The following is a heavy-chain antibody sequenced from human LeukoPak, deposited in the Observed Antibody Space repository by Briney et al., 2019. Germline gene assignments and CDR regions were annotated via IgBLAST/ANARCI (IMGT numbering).Heavy chain of an antibody. V-gene: IGHV3-23*01. Sequence: GGSLRLSCAASGFTFNVYAVSWVRQAPGKGLEWVSSISNSGRHTYYADSVKGRFTISRDNSKNTLFLQMNSLRAEDTAVYYCAKRSNIGHWGQGTLVTVSS. D-gene: IGHD4/OR15-4a*01. CDR1: GFTFNVYA. J-gene: IGHJ4*02. CDR2: ISNSGRHT. CDR3: AKRSNIGH.